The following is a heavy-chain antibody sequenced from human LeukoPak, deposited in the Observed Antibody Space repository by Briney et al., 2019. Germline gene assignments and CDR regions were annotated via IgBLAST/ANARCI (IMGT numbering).Heavy chain of an antibody. Sequence: SVKVSCKASGGTFSSHAISWLRQAPGQGLEWMGRIIPILGIAHLAQKFQGRVTFTADKSTSTAYMELSSLKSEDTALYYCARELGPGMPPDWFDPWGQGTLVTVSS. D-gene: IGHD2-2*01. CDR3: ARELGPGMPPDWFDP. J-gene: IGHJ5*02. V-gene: IGHV1-69*04. CDR2: IIPILGIA. CDR1: GGTFSSHA.